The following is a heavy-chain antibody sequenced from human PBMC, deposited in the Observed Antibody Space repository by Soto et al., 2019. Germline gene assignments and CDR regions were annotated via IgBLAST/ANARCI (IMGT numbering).Heavy chain of an antibody. CDR2: IYYSGST. CDR3: ARAYYDFWSGYWRWFDP. Sequence: PSETLSLTCTVCGGSISSGGYYWSWIRQHPGKGLEWIGYIYYSGSTYYNPSLKSRVTISVDTSKNQFSLKLSSVTAADTAVYYCARAYYDFWSGYWRWFDPWGQGTLVTVSS. V-gene: IGHV4-31*03. D-gene: IGHD3-3*01. CDR1: GGSISSGGYY. J-gene: IGHJ5*02.